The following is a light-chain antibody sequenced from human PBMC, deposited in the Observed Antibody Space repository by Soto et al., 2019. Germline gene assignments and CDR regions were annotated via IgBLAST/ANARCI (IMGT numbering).Light chain of an antibody. CDR1: QSVSSY. Sequence: EIVLTQSPATLSLYPGERATLSCRASQSVSSYLAWYQQKPGQAPRLLIYGASNRATGIPARFSGSGSGTDFTLTISSLEPEDFAVYYCQHRGKWPRTFGQGTKLEIK. J-gene: IGKJ2*01. V-gene: IGKV3-11*01. CDR3: QHRGKWPRT. CDR2: GAS.